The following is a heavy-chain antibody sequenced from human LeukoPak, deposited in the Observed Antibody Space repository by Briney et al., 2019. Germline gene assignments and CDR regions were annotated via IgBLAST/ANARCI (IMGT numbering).Heavy chain of an antibody. Sequence: KPSETLSLTCTVSDGSISSYYWSWIRQPPGKGLEWIGYIYYSGSTNYNPSLKSRVTISVDTSKNQFSLKLSSVTAADTAVYYCARDSRWRGGALYAFDIWGQGTMVTVSS. CDR3: ARDSRWRGGALYAFDI. CDR2: IYYSGST. CDR1: DGSISSYY. J-gene: IGHJ3*02. V-gene: IGHV4-59*01. D-gene: IGHD4-23*01.